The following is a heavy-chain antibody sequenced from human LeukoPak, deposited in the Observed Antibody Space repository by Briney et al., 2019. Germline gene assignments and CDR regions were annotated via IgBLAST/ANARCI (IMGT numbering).Heavy chain of an antibody. D-gene: IGHD6-13*01. V-gene: IGHV3-66*02. J-gene: IGHJ4*02. Sequence: GGSLRLSCAASGFTVSSNYMSWVRQAPGKGLEWVSVIYSVGSSYYADSVKGRFTISRDNSKNTLYLQMNSLRAGDTAVYYCARTLMEQVVPGGFDYWGQGTQVTVSS. CDR2: IYSVGSS. CDR1: GFTVSSNY. CDR3: ARTLMEQVVPGGFDY.